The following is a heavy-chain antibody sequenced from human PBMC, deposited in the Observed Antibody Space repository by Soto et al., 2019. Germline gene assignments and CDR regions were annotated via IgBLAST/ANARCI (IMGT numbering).Heavy chain of an antibody. CDR1: GGSFSGYY. J-gene: IGHJ4*02. D-gene: IGHD6-19*01. V-gene: IGHV4-34*01. Sequence: QTLALSWPVYGGSFSGYYWSWIRQPAGKGLEWIGEINHSGSTNYNPSLKSQVTISLDTSKNQFSLNLRSVTAADTAVYYCARGRLGQWLVSGYYFDYWGQGTPVTVSS. CDR2: INHSGST. CDR3: ARGRLGQWLVSGYYFDY.